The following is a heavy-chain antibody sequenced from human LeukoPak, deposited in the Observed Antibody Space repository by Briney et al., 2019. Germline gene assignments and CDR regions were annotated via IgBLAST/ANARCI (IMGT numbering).Heavy chain of an antibody. CDR3: ARAAFDVVPAAMTEYYFDY. CDR1: GGSISSGGYS. J-gene: IGHJ4*02. D-gene: IGHD2-2*01. V-gene: IGHV4-30-2*01. Sequence: PSETLSLTCAVSGGSISSGGYSWIWIRQPPGKGLEGLGGMYDGGSTYYNPSLKSRVTISVDRSKTQFSLKLSSVTAADTAVYYCARAAFDVVPAAMTEYYFDYWGQGTLVTVSS. CDR2: MYDGGST.